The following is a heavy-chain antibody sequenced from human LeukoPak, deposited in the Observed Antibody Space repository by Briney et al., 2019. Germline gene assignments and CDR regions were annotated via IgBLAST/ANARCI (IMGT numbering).Heavy chain of an antibody. V-gene: IGHV3-23*01. CDR1: GFPFRSYA. CDR2: ITDDEDT. CDR3: AKVDYWSPENYFDS. D-gene: IGHD1-1*01. J-gene: IGHJ4*02. Sequence: GGSLRLSCVASGFPFRSYAMTWVRQTPGKGLESVSVITDDEDTYYADSVKGRLTISRDNSQNTVFLQMNSVRVEDTAVYYCAKVDYWSPENYFDSWGQGTLVTVSS.